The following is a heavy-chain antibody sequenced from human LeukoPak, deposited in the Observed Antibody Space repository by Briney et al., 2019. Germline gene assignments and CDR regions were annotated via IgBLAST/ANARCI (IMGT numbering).Heavy chain of an antibody. CDR3: ARGSLDYYYGPFDP. J-gene: IGHJ5*02. CDR1: GGSFSGYY. Sequence: KPSETLSLTCAVYGGSFSGYYCSWIRQPPGKWLEWIGEINHSGSTNYNPSLKSRVTISVDTSKNQFSLKLSSVTAADTAVYYCARGSLDYYYGPFDPWGQGPLVTVSS. D-gene: IGHD3-10*01. V-gene: IGHV4-34*01. CDR2: INHSGST.